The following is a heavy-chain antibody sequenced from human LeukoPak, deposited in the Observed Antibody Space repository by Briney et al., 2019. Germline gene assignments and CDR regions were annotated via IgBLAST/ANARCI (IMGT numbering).Heavy chain of an antibody. Sequence: ASVKVSCKASGYTFTGYYMHWLRQAPGQGPEWMGWINSKSGGKNYAQKFQGRVTMTRDTSISTAYMELSRLRSDDTAVYYCARFGSGSNYGTFDSWGQGTLVTVSS. J-gene: IGHJ4*02. CDR1: GYTFTGYY. CDR3: ARFGSGSNYGTFDS. D-gene: IGHD3-10*01. CDR2: INSKSGGK. V-gene: IGHV1-2*02.